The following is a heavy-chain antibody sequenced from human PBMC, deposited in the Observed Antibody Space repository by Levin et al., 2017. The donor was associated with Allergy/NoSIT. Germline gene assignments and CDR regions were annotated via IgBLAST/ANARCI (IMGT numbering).Heavy chain of an antibody. D-gene: IGHD4-17*01. CDR3: ARDIFPTDYGDYVFYYYGMDV. Sequence: GESLKISCAASGFTFSSYGMHWVRQAPGKGLEWVAVIWYDGSNKYYADSVKGRFTISRDNSKNTLYLQMNSLRAEDTAVYYCARDIFPTDYGDYVFYYYGMDVWGQGTTVTVSS. J-gene: IGHJ6*02. CDR2: IWYDGSNK. V-gene: IGHV3-33*01. CDR1: GFTFSSYG.